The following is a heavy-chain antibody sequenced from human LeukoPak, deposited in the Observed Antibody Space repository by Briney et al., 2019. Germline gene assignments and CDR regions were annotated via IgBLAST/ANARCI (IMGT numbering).Heavy chain of an antibody. V-gene: IGHV3-21*01. CDR3: ARADAASDDYFDY. CDR1: GFTFSSYS. D-gene: IGHD2-15*01. CDR2: ISSSSSYI. J-gene: IGHJ4*02. Sequence: KTGGSLRLSCAASGFTFSSYSMNWVRQAPGKWLEWVLSISSSSSYIYYADSVKSSFTISRDNAKNALYLQMNSLRAEDPAVYYCARADAASDDYFDYWGQGTLVTVSS.